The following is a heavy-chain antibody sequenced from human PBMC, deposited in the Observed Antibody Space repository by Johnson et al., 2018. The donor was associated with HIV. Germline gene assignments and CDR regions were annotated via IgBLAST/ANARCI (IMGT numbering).Heavy chain of an antibody. Sequence: QVQLVESGGGVVQPGRSLRLSCAASGFTFSSYAIHWVRQAPAKGLEWVAVISYDGSDKYYADSVKGRFTISRDNAKNSLYLQMNSLRAEDTALYYCASLRNWAMFRAFDIWGQGTMVTVSS. D-gene: IGHD5-18*01. CDR3: ASLRNWAMFRAFDI. J-gene: IGHJ3*02. V-gene: IGHV3-30*04. CDR1: GFTFSSYA. CDR2: ISYDGSDK.